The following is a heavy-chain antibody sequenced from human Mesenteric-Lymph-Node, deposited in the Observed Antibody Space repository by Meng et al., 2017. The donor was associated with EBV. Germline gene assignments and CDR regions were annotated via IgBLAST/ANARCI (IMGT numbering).Heavy chain of an antibody. J-gene: IGHJ4*02. CDR3: ARGGGYSYGQPQDL. D-gene: IGHD5-18*01. Sequence: QVQLQQGGAGRFKPSGTLSLTCAVYGGSFSGYYWSWIRQPPGKGLEWIGEINHSGSINYNPSLKSRVTISVDTSKNQFSLKLSSVTAADTAVYYCARGGGYSYGQPQDLWGQGTLVTVSS. V-gene: IGHV4-34*01. CDR2: INHSGSI. CDR1: GGSFSGYY.